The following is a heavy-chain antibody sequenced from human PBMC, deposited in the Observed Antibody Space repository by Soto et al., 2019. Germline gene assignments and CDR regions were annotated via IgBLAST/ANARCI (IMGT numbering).Heavy chain of an antibody. J-gene: IGHJ4*02. CDR1: GYTFTCYS. CDR2: ISAYNGNT. Sequence: EASVKVSCKASGYTFTCYSISWVRQAPGQGLEWMGWISAYNGNTKYAQKLQGRVTMTTDTSTSTAYMELRSLRSDDTAVYYCARSAYCSGGSCYYFDYWGQATLVTVSS. CDR3: ARSAYCSGGSCYYFDY. V-gene: IGHV1-18*01. D-gene: IGHD2-15*01.